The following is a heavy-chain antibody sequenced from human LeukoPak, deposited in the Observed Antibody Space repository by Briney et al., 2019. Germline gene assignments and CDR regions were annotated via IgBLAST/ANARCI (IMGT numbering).Heavy chain of an antibody. D-gene: IGHD3-22*01. CDR3: ARVGSTYYYDSSGYWYNWFDP. J-gene: IGHJ5*02. CDR2: IIPIFGTA. V-gene: IGHV1-69*13. Sequence: SVKVSCKASGGTFSSYAISWVRQAPGQGLEWMGGIIPIFGTANYAQKFQGRVTITADESTSTAYMELSSLRSEDTAVYYCARVGSTYYYDSSGYWYNWFDPWGQGTLVTVSS. CDR1: GGTFSSYA.